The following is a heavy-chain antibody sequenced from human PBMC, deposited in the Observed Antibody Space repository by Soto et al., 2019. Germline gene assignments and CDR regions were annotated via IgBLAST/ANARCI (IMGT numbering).Heavy chain of an antibody. J-gene: IGHJ6*03. Sequence: EVQLLESGGGLVQPGGSLRLSCAASGFTFSSYAMSWVRQAPGKGLEWVSAISGSGGSTYYADSVKGRFTISRDNSKNTLYLQMNSLRAEDTAVYYCANDLSYYGSGLGDYMDVWGEGTTVTVSS. V-gene: IGHV3-23*01. CDR1: GFTFSSYA. CDR3: ANDLSYYGSGLGDYMDV. D-gene: IGHD3-10*01. CDR2: ISGSGGST.